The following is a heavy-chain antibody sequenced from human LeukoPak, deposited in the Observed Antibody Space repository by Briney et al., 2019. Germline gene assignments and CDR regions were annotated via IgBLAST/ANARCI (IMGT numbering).Heavy chain of an antibody. D-gene: IGHD1-26*01. Sequence: QPGGSLRLSCATSGFSFSSYWIHWVRQAPGKGLLWVSNINSDGSSTNYADSVKGRFIISRDNAKNTLYLQMNSLRAEDTAVYYCARDAPYSRSYCPWFDPWGQGTLVTVSS. CDR1: GFSFSSYW. CDR3: ARDAPYSRSYCPWFDP. J-gene: IGHJ5*02. V-gene: IGHV3-74*01. CDR2: INSDGSST.